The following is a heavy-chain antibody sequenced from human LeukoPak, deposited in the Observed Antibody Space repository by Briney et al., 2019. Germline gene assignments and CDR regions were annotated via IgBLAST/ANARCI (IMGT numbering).Heavy chain of an antibody. CDR1: GFTFSSYA. CDR3: AREVLWFGEGAFDI. D-gene: IGHD3-10*01. V-gene: IGHV3-30-3*01. J-gene: IGHJ3*02. CDR2: ISYDGSNK. Sequence: GGSLRLSCAASGFTFSSYAMHWVRQAPGKGLEWVAVISYDGSNKYYADSVKGRFTISRDNSKNTLCLQMNSLRAEDTAVYYCAREVLWFGEGAFDIWGQGTMVTVSS.